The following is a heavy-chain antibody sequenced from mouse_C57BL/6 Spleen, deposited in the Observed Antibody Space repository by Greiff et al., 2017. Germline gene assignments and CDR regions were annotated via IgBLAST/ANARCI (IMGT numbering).Heavy chain of an antibody. CDR3: AKELRGAMDY. Sequence: EVHLVESGGDLVKPGGSLKLSCAASGFTFSSYGMSWVRQTPDKRLEWVATISSGGSYTYYPDSVKGRFTISRDNAKNTLYLQMSSLKSEDTAMYYCAKELRGAMDYWGQGTSVTGSS. D-gene: IGHD4-1*01. CDR1: GFTFSSYG. CDR2: ISSGGSYT. V-gene: IGHV5-6*01. J-gene: IGHJ4*01.